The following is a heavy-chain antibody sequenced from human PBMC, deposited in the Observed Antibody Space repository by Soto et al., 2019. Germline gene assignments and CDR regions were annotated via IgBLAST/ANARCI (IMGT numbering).Heavy chain of an antibody. Sequence: TLSLTCTVSGGSISSGGYYWSWIRQHPGKGLEWIGYIYYSGSTYYNPSLESRVTISVDTSKSQFSLKLSSVTAADTAVYYCASLSAGYYYDSSGYYFDYWGQGTLVTVSS. V-gene: IGHV4-31*03. CDR1: GGSISSGGYY. CDR3: ASLSAGYYYDSSGYYFDY. D-gene: IGHD3-22*01. J-gene: IGHJ4*02. CDR2: IYYSGST.